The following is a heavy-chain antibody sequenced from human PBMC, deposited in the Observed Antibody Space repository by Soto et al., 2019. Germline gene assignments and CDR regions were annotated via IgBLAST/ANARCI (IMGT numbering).Heavy chain of an antibody. CDR3: AREWDLYYYDSSGQTGDNWFDP. V-gene: IGHV1-18*01. J-gene: IGHJ5*02. CDR2: ISAYNGNT. CDR1: GYTFTSYG. D-gene: IGHD3-22*01. Sequence: EASVKVSCKASGYTFTSYGISWVRQAPGQGLEWMGWISAYNGNTNYAQKLQGRVTMTTDTSTSTAYMELRSLRSDDTAVYYCAREWDLYYYDSSGQTGDNWFDPWGQGTLVTVSS.